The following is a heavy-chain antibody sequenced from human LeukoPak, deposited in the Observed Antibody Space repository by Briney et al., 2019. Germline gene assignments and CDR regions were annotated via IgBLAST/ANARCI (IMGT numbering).Heavy chain of an antibody. Sequence: PGGSLRLSCAASGFTFNNNWMTWVRQAPGKGPEWVANIKEDGSEKFYVDSVKGRFTISRDNAKNSLYLQMTSLRAEDTAVYYCTRATVHYDSRGYFEGLFAFDIGGQGAMVTVSS. CDR3: TRATVHYDSRGYFEGLFAFDI. CDR1: GFTFNNNW. D-gene: IGHD3-22*01. J-gene: IGHJ3*02. V-gene: IGHV3-7*01. CDR2: IKEDGSEK.